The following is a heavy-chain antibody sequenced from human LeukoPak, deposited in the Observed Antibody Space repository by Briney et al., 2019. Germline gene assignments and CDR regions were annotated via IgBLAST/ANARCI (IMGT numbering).Heavy chain of an antibody. CDR3: ARARWSSTGWFLGY. CDR1: GFXFSSYW. D-gene: IGHD6-19*01. J-gene: IGHJ4*02. Sequence: PGGSLRLSCAASGFXFSSYWIHWVRQAPGKGLVWVSRVNPQGSGTTYTDSVKGRFTVSRDNAKDALHLQMDNLRAEDTAVYYCARARWSSTGWFLGYWGQGTLVTVSS. V-gene: IGHV3-74*03. CDR2: VNPQGSGT.